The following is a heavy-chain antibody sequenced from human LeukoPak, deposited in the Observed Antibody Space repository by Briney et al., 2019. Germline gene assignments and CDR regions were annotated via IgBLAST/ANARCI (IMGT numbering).Heavy chain of an antibody. CDR1: GFIFSNYG. V-gene: IGHV3-21*06. D-gene: IGHD6-13*01. J-gene: IGHJ4*02. CDR3: AAPQIAAAGMGDYPSNY. Sequence: GGSLRLSCAASGFIFSNYGMSWVRQAPGKGLEWVSSISFSSTHIYYADSIQGRFTISRDNAENSLYLQMNSLRAEDTAVYYCAAPQIAAAGMGDYPSNYWGQGTLVTVSS. CDR2: ISFSSTHI.